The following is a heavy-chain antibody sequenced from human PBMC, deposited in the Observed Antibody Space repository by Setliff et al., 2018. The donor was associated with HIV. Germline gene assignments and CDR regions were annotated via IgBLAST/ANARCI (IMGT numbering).Heavy chain of an antibody. Sequence: GGSLRLSCAASGFTFNNYAFSNYAMMWVRQAPGKGLEWVSSITSNLNYIYADSVKGRFTISRDNTRNSLYLQMNSLRAEDTAVYFCARGDSFVYSYVYPDYWGQGTLVTVSS. J-gene: IGHJ4*02. D-gene: IGHD3-22*01. CDR3: ARGDSFVYSYVYPDY. CDR2: ITSNLNYI. CDR1: GFTFNNYAFSNYA. V-gene: IGHV3-21*01.